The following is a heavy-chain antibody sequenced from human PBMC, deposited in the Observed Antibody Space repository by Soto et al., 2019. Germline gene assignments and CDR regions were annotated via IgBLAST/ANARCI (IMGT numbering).Heavy chain of an antibody. CDR1: GGTFSSYA. CDR2: IIPIFGTA. V-gene: IGHV1-69*13. J-gene: IGHJ6*02. Sequence: SVKVSCKASGGTFSSYAISWVRQAPGQGLEWMGGIIPIFGTANYAQKFQGRVTITADESTSTAYMELSSLRSEDTAVYYCARVGRELRTSYGMDVWGQGTTVTVS. D-gene: IGHD1-26*01. CDR3: ARVGRELRTSYGMDV.